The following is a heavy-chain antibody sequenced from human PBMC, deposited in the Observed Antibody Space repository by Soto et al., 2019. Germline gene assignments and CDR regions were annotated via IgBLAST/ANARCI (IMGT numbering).Heavy chain of an antibody. V-gene: IGHV1-8*01. J-gene: IGHJ4*02. CDR2: VNPNNGDT. CDR3: AKVSIKGSAIDFDY. D-gene: IGHD3-10*01. CDR1: GYTFSNYD. Sequence: QVQLVQSEAELKKPGASVKVSCKASGYTFSNYDMNWVRQATGQGPEWIGWVNPNNGDTGYAQKFQGRVTLTTDISTTTAYTELTSLRSEDTAIYYCAKVSIKGSAIDFDYWGQGTLITVSS.